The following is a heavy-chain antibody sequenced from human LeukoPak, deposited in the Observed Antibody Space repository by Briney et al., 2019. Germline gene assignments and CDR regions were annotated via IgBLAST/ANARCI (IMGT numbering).Heavy chain of an antibody. CDR1: GGTFSSYT. CDR3: HIERFDP. J-gene: IGHJ5*02. Sequence: GSSVKVSCKASGGTFSSYTISWVRQAPGQGLEWMGWISAYNGNTNYAQKLQGRVTMTTDTSTSTAYMELRSLRSEDTAVYYCHIERFDPWGQGTLVTVSS. CDR2: ISAYNGNT. V-gene: IGHV1-18*01.